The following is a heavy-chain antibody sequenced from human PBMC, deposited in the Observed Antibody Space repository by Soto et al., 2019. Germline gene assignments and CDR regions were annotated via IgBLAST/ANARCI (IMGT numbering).Heavy chain of an antibody. V-gene: IGHV4-59*01. CDR1: GVSISGYH. CDR2: IHYSGST. CDR3: ARDRTTPIRGEHNYYYYYGMDV. Sequence: SETLSLTCIVSGVSISGYHWSWIRQPPGKGLEWIGYIHYSGSTKYNPSLKRRVTISVDTSKNQFSLKLRSVTAADTAVYYCARDRTTPIRGEHNYYYYYGMDVWGQGTTVT. D-gene: IGHD3-10*01. J-gene: IGHJ6*02.